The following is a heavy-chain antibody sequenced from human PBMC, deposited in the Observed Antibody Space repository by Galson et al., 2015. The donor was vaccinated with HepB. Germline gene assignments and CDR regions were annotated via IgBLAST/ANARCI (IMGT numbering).Heavy chain of an antibody. J-gene: IGHJ3*02. CDR2: MNPNSGNT. V-gene: IGHV1-8*01. Sequence: SVKVSCKASGYTFTSYDINWVRQATGQGLEWMGWMNPNSGNTGYAQKFQGRVTMTRNTSISTAYMELSSLRSEDTAVYYCARGHPGYSSGFFYPGTIEDDAFDIWGQGTMVTVSS. CDR1: GYTFTSYD. CDR3: ARGHPGYSSGFFYPGTIEDDAFDI. D-gene: IGHD6-19*01.